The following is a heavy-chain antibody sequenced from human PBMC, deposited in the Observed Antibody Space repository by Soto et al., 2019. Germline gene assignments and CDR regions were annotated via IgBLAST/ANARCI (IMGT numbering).Heavy chain of an antibody. CDR1: GHAITGYY. V-gene: IGHV1-2*04. Sequence: QVQLVQSGAEVKKPGASVKVSCKSSGHAITGYYIHWVRLAPGQGLEWMGWSNPDSGATDYAQNFEGWLTMTRDMSISTTYMALNRLKSDDTAVYYCARGGGRNYYCYMDVWGKGTRVTVSS. J-gene: IGHJ6*03. CDR3: ARGGGRNYYCYMDV. CDR2: SNPDSGAT.